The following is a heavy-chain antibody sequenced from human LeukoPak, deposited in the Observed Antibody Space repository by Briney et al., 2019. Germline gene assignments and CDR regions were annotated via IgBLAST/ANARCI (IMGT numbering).Heavy chain of an antibody. D-gene: IGHD3-10*01. CDR2: INHSGST. J-gene: IGHJ4*02. Sequence: PSETLSLTCAVYGGSFSGYYWSWIRQPPGKGLEWIGEINHSGSTTYNPSLRSRVTISVDTSKNQFSLKLSSVTAADTAVYYCARGGLRCRGVISVHCDYWGQGTLVTVSS. CDR3: ARGGLRCRGVISVHCDY. V-gene: IGHV4-34*01. CDR1: GGSFSGYY.